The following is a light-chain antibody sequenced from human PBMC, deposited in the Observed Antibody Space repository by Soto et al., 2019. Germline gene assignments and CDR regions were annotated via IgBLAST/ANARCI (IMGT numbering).Light chain of an antibody. Sequence: SYELTQPPSVSVAPGHTAKIACGGDNIGSKSVHWYQQKPGQAPVLVVYDNRDRPSGIPERFSGSNSGNTATLSISWVEAGDEADYYCQVWDSSSDRRRNVFGTGTKLTVL. CDR2: DNR. CDR1: NIGSKS. J-gene: IGLJ1*01. V-gene: IGLV3-21*02. CDR3: QVWDSSSDRRRNV.